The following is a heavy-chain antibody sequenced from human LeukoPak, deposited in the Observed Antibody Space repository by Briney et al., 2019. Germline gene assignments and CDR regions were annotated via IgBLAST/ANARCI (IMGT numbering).Heavy chain of an antibody. V-gene: IGHV4-61*01. J-gene: IGHJ5*02. CDR1: GGSVSSGSYY. D-gene: IGHD3-10*01. CDR2: IYYSGST. Sequence: SETLSLTCTVSGGSVSSGSYYWSWIRQPPGKGLEWIGYIYYSGSTNYNPSLKSRVTISVDTSENQFSLKLSSVTAADTAVYYCATGTYYYGSGTYYTGGYWFDPWGQGTLVTVSS. CDR3: ATGTYYYGSGTYYTGGYWFDP.